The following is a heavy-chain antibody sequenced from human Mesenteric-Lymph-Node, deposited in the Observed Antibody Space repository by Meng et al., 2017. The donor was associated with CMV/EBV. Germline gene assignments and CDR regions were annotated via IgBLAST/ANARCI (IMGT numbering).Heavy chain of an antibody. CDR3: ARINDYGGAHYGMDV. V-gene: IGHV3-7*01. J-gene: IGHJ6*02. Sequence: GESLKISCAASGFTFSNYWMTWVRQAPGKGLEWVANIKQDGSEKYYVDSVKGRFTISRDNAKNSLYLQMNSLRGEDTAVYFCARINDYGGAHYGMDVWGQGTTVTVSS. CDR2: IKQDGSEK. D-gene: IGHD4/OR15-4a*01. CDR1: GFTFSNYW.